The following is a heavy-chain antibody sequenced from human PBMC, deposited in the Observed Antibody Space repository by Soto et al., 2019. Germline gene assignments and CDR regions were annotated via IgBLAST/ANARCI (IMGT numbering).Heavy chain of an antibody. V-gene: IGHV3-48*02. J-gene: IGHJ4*02. CDR2: ISSSSSTI. CDR3: ARADYYDSSGYYGY. CDR1: GFTFSSYS. D-gene: IGHD3-22*01. Sequence: GGSLRLSCAASGFTFSSYSMNWVRQAPGKGLEWVSYISSSSSTIYYADSVKGRFTISRDNAKNSLYLQMNSLRDEDTAVYYCARADYYDSSGYYGYWGQGTLVTVSS.